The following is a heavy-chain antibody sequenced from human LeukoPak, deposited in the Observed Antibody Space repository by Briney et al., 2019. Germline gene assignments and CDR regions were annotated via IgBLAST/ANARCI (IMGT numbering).Heavy chain of an antibody. CDR2: IIPIFGTA. V-gene: IGHV1-69*06. CDR1: GGTFSSYA. CDR3: ARGRDGYNYADY. J-gene: IGHJ4*02. Sequence: GASVKVSCKASGGTFSSYAISWVRQAPGQGLEWMGGIIPIFGTANYAQKFQGRVTITADKSTSTAYMELSSLRSEDTAVYYCARGRDGYNYADYWGQGTLVTVSS. D-gene: IGHD5-24*01.